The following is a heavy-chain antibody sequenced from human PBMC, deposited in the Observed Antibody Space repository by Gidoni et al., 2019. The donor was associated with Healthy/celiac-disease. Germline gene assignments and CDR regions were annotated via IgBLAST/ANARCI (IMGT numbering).Heavy chain of an antibody. V-gene: IGHV3-33*01. CDR3: ARTGSSSWTPFDY. J-gene: IGHJ4*02. D-gene: IGHD6-13*01. CDR1: GFTFSSYG. Sequence: QVQLVESGGGVVQPGRSLRLSCAASGFTFSSYGMHWVRQAPGKGLEWVAVIWYDGINKYYADSVKGRFTISRDNSKNTLYLQMNSLRAEDTAVYYCARTGSSSWTPFDYWGQGTLVTVSS. CDR2: IWYDGINK.